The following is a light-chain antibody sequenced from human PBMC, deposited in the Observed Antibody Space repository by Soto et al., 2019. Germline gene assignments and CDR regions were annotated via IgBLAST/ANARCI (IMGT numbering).Light chain of an antibody. CDR3: QQYGNSPPFT. J-gene: IGKJ3*01. Sequence: DIVLTQSPGTLSLSPGGRATLSCRASQSVASTYLAWYQQKPGQAPRLLIYGASSRATGIPDRFSGSGSGTDFTLTISRLEPEDFAVYYCQQYGNSPPFTFGPGTKVDIK. CDR2: GAS. CDR1: QSVASTY. V-gene: IGKV3-20*01.